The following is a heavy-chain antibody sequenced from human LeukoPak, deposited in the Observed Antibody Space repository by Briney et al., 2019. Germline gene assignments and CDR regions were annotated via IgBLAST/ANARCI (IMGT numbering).Heavy chain of an antibody. V-gene: IGHV3-21*01. Sequence: PGGFLRLSCAASEFTFSSHSMNWVRQAPGKGLEWVSSISRSGGSIYYADSLKGRFTISRDNAKNSLYLQMNSLRAEDTAVYFCARSLKVSAALDVFDIWGQGTMVTVSS. D-gene: IGHD2-2*01. CDR2: ISRSGGSI. CDR3: ARSLKVSAALDVFDI. J-gene: IGHJ3*02. CDR1: EFTFSSHS.